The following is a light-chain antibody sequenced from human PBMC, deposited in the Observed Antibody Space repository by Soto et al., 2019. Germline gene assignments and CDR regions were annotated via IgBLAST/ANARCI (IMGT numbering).Light chain of an antibody. CDR2: AAS. V-gene: IGKV1-39*01. CDR3: QQSYSTPYT. Sequence: DIQMTQSPSSLSASVGDRVTITCRASQTFGNYLNWYQQKPGKAPKVLIYAASSLQSGVPSRFSGRGSGTDFTLTISSLQPEDFATYYCQQSYSTPYTFGQGTKLEIK. CDR1: QTFGNY. J-gene: IGKJ2*01.